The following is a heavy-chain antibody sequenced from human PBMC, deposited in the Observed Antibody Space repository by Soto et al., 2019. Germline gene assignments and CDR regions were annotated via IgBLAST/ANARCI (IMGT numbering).Heavy chain of an antibody. J-gene: IGHJ4*02. CDR2: IIPIFGTA. CDR1: GGTFSTYA. Sequence: GASVKVSCKASGGTFSTYAITWVRQAPGQGLEWMGGIIPIFGTANYAQKFQGRVTITADESTSTAYMELSSLRSEDTAVYYCARAPATDYGDYYYFDYWGQGTLVTVSS. V-gene: IGHV1-69*13. D-gene: IGHD4-17*01. CDR3: ARAPATDYGDYYYFDY.